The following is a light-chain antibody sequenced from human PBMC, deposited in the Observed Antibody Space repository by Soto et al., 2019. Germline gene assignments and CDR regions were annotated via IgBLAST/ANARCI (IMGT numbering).Light chain of an antibody. V-gene: IGKV3-11*01. Sequence: WPTQLTQSHGARATLSCRASTSVSSSLAWYQQKPGPAPRLLIYDASNRATGIPARLSGSGSGTDFTLTINFLEPEDFATYKCQQGYSPPRPFGQVT. CDR3: QQGYSPPRP. CDR1: TSVSSS. J-gene: IGKJ1*01. CDR2: DAS.